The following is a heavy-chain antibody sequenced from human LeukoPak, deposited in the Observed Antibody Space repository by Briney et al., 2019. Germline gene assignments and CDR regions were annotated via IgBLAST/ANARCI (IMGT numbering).Heavy chain of an antibody. Sequence: TGGSLRLSCAASGLTFSGYAMSWVRQAPGRGLERVSSIGGSGGNTYYADSVKGRFTISRDNSRNILYLQMSSLRAEDTAVYYCAKGDNAYSGSYRFDLWGQGTLVTVSS. CDR3: AKGDNAYSGSYRFDL. CDR2: IGGSGGNT. D-gene: IGHD1-26*01. V-gene: IGHV3-23*01. CDR1: GLTFSGYA. J-gene: IGHJ5*02.